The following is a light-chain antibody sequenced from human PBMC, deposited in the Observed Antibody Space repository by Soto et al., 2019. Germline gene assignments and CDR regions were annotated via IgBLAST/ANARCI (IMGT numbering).Light chain of an antibody. J-gene: IGLJ1*01. CDR1: TGAVTNGHY. Sequence: QAVVTQEPSLTVSPGGTVTLTCGSSTGAVTNGHYPYWFQQKPGQAPRTLIYDTTNRHSWTPARFSGSLLGGKAALTLSGAQPEDEADYYCLLSYNGPYVSGTGTKVTVL. CDR3: LLSYNGPYV. V-gene: IGLV7-46*01. CDR2: DTT.